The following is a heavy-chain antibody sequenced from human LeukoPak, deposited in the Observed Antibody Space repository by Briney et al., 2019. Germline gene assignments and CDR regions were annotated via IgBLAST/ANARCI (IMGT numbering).Heavy chain of an antibody. J-gene: IGHJ4*02. Sequence: GGSLRLSCAASGFTFSSYSLNWVRQAPGKGLEYVSSISSSSSYIYYADSVKGRFTISRDNAKNSLYLQMNSLRAEDTAVYYCARDYYDSSGYPYFDYWGQGTLVTVSS. CDR2: ISSSSSYI. CDR1: GFTFSSYS. CDR3: ARDYYDSSGYPYFDY. D-gene: IGHD3-22*01. V-gene: IGHV3-21*01.